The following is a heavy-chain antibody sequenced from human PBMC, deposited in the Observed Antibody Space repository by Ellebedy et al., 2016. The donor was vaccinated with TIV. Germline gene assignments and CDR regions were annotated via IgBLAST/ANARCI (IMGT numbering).Heavy chain of an antibody. CDR2: IYYSGST. D-gene: IGHD5-12*01. J-gene: IGHJ4*02. V-gene: IGHV4-59*01. CDR3: ARGKIVAMGAYFDY. CDR1: GGSISSYY. Sequence: MPSETLSLTCTVSGGSISSYYWSWIRQPPGKGLEWIGYIYYSGSTNYNPSLKSRVTISVDTSKTQFSLKLSSVTAADTAVYYCARGKIVAMGAYFDYWGQGTLVTVSS.